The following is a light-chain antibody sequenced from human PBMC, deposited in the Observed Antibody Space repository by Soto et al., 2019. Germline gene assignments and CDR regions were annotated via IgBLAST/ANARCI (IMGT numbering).Light chain of an antibody. Sequence: EIVLTQSPATLSVSPGDRATLSCRASQTVTSNLAWYLQRPGQAPGLLIYDASTRATCVRPRFSGSGSGTDFTLTISSRQTDDVANYYFQQYHNRPWTLGHGTKVEIK. CDR3: QQYHNRPWT. J-gene: IGKJ1*01. CDR2: DAS. CDR1: QTVTSN. V-gene: IGKV3-15*01.